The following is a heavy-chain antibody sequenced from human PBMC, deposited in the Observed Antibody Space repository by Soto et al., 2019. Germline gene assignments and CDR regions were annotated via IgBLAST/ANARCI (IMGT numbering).Heavy chain of an antibody. J-gene: IGHJ6*02. CDR2: ISYDGSNK. D-gene: IGHD2-15*01. CDR3: ARGVFCSGGNCYSYYYYYGMDV. V-gene: IGHV3-30-3*01. Sequence: GGSLRLSCAASGFTFSRYAMHWVRQAPGKGLEWVAVISYDGSNKYYADSVKGRFTISRDRDSSKNTLYLQMNSLRAEDTAVYYCARGVFCSGGNCYSYYYYYGMDVWGQGTTVTVSS. CDR1: GFTFSRYA.